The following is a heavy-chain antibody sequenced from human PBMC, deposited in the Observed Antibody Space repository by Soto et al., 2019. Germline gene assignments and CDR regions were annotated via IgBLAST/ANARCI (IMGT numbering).Heavy chain of an antibody. D-gene: IGHD5-12*01. CDR3: AHIPRAYAYYFAH. V-gene: IGHV2-5*02. CDR1: GFSLSTRGVA. CDR2: MYWDEDK. J-gene: IGHJ4*02. Sequence: QITLKESGPTLVKPTQTLTLTCTFSGFSLSTRGVAVGWFRQPPGKALEWLALMYWDEDKWYSPSLKSRLTITVVTSKHPVLLTLPHMAPVDTSTYSCAHIPRAYAYYFAHWGQGTLVTVSS.